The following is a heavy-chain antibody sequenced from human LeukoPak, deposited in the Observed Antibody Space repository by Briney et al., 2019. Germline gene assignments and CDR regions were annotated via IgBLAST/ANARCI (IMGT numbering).Heavy chain of an antibody. CDR1: GDSISSYT. J-gene: IGHJ5*02. CDR3: ARETNNTGWYGDL. CDR2: IYSSGNT. Sequence: PSETLSLICTVSGDSISSYTWSWTRQTAGMGLEWIGRIYSSGNTNYNPSFESRVTMSRDMSNNQFSLKLTSMTAADTAVYYCARETNNTGWYGDLWGQGVLVTVSS. V-gene: IGHV4-4*07. D-gene: IGHD6-19*01.